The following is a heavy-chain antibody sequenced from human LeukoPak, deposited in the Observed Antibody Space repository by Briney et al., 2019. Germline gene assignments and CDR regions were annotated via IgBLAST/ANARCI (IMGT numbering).Heavy chain of an antibody. CDR3: ARARRDGYNYDY. V-gene: IGHV4-38-2*02. CDR2: IYHSGST. Sequence: SETLSLTCTVSGYSISSGYCWGWIRQPPGKGLEWIGSIYHSGSTYYNPSLKSRVTISVDTSKNQFSLKLSSVTAADTAVYYCARARRDGYNYDYWGQGTLVTVSS. J-gene: IGHJ4*02. CDR1: GYSISSGYC. D-gene: IGHD5-24*01.